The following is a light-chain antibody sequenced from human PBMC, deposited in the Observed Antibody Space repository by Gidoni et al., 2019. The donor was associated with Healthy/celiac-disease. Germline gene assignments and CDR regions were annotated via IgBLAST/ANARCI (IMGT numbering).Light chain of an antibody. Sequence: DIQMTQSPSSLSASVGDRVTITCQASEDISNYLNWYQQKPGKAPKLLIYDASNLETGVPSRFSGSGSGTDFTFTISSLQPEDIATYYCQQYDNLLLXPXTKVDIK. CDR2: DAS. CDR1: EDISNY. V-gene: IGKV1-33*01. J-gene: IGKJ3*01. CDR3: QQYDNLL.